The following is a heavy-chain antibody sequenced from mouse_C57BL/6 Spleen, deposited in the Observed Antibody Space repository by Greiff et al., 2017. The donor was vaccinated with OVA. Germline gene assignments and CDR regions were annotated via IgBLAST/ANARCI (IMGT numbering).Heavy chain of an antibody. V-gene: IGHV1-81*01. Sequence: QVQLKESGAELARPGASVKLSCKASGYTFTSYGISWVKQRTGQGLEWIGEIYPRSGNTYYNEKFKGKATLTADKSSSTAYMELRSLTSEDSAVYFCARSDDYDWGYWGQGTTLTVSS. CDR2: IYPRSGNT. CDR3: ARSDDYDWGY. CDR1: GYTFTSYG. D-gene: IGHD2-4*01. J-gene: IGHJ2*01.